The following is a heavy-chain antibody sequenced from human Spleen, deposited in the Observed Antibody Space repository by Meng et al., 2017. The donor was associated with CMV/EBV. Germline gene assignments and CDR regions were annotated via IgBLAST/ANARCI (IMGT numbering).Heavy chain of an antibody. CDR3: AKDLGDCSSTRCHWGPGDYYYGMDV. D-gene: IGHD2-2*01. J-gene: IGHJ6*02. Sequence: GESLKISCAASGFTFRNYGMHWVRQSPGKGLEWVAFLRYDGSSYSYAASVQGRFIISRDISENTLDLQMNSLRSEDTGVYYCAKDLGDCSSTRCHWGPGDYYYGMDVWGQGTTVTVSS. V-gene: IGHV3-30*02. CDR1: GFTFRNYG. CDR2: LRYDGSSY.